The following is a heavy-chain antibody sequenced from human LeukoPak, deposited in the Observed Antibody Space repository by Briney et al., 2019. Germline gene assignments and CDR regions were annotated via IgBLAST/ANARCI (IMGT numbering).Heavy chain of an antibody. CDR2: LDTSGNT. CDR1: DDSLSRYY. D-gene: IGHD6-6*01. Sequence: PSETLSLTCTVSDDSLSRYYWSWVRQPAGKGLEWIGRLDTSGNTHYNPSLKSRVTMSVDTSKNQFSLKLSSVTAADTAVYYCARGSWQLAEEVYWGQGTLVTVSS. J-gene: IGHJ4*02. V-gene: IGHV4-4*07. CDR3: ARGSWQLAEEVY.